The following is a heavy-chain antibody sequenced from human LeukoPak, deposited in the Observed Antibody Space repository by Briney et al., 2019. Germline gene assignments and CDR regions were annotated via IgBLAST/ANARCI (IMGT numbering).Heavy chain of an antibody. V-gene: IGHV3-23*01. Sequence: GGSLRLSCAASGFTFSSYAMSWVRQAPGKGLEWVSAISGSGGSTYYADSVKGRFTISRDNSKNTLYLQMNSLRAEDTAVYYCAKGSYGADGNYYYGMDVWGQGTTVTVSS. CDR2: ISGSGGST. J-gene: IGHJ6*02. CDR3: AKGSYGADGNYYYGMDV. CDR1: GFTFSSYA. D-gene: IGHD3-10*01.